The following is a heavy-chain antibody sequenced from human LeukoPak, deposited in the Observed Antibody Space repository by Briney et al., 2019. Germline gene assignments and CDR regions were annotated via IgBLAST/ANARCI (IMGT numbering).Heavy chain of an antibody. CDR2: ITRGVGST. CDR1: GFTFSIYD. D-gene: IGHD1-1*01. V-gene: IGHV3-23*01. J-gene: IGHJ4*02. Sequence: GGSLRLSCAASGFTFSIYDLSWVRQAPGKGLECVSAITRGVGSTYYADSVKGRFTISRDNSKNTLYLQMNNLRVDDTAVYYCAKKGQADDDGKPDWGQGTLVTVSS. CDR3: AKKGQADDDGKPD.